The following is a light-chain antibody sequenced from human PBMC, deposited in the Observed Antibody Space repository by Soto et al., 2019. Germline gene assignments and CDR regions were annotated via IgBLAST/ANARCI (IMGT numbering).Light chain of an antibody. CDR1: QSISSY. Sequence: DIHMNPSPSSLSASVGDRVTITCRASQSISSYLNWYQQKPGKAPKLLIYAASSLQSGAPSRYIGSGSGTDFDRTISSLQPEDFATYYCQRSYSTPPIFRQGTKLEIK. J-gene: IGKJ2*01. CDR3: QRSYSTPPI. CDR2: AAS. V-gene: IGKV1-39*01.